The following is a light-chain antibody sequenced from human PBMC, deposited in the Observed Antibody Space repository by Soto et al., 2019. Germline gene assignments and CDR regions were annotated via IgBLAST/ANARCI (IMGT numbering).Light chain of an antibody. Sequence: DTVMTQSPLSLPVTAGEPASISCKARQSLVHYNGNNYLGWYLQRPGQSPQVLIYLGSNRASGVPDRFSGSGSGTDFTLKISRVETEDVGVYYCMQTLQTPLTFGQGTRLEIK. J-gene: IGKJ5*01. CDR1: QSLVHYNGNNY. CDR3: MQTLQTPLT. V-gene: IGKV2-28*01. CDR2: LGS.